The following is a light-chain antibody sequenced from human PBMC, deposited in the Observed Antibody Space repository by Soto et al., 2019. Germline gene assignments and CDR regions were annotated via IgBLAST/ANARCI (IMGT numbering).Light chain of an antibody. V-gene: IGKV4-1*01. CDR3: QQYCSAPRT. CDR2: WAS. Sequence: DIVMIQSPDSLAVSLGERATINCKSSQSVLRSSNNKNYIAWFQQKPGQPPKLLIYWASTRESGVPDRFSGSGSGTDFTLTIGSLRAEDVAVYYCQQYCSAPRTFGQGTKVEIK. J-gene: IGKJ1*01. CDR1: QSVLRSSNNKNY.